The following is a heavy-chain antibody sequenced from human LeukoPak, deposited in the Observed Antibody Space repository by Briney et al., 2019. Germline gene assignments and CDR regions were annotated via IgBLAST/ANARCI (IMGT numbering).Heavy chain of an antibody. V-gene: IGHV4-34*01. CDR3: ARGYPERSIAATTGFDY. J-gene: IGHJ4*02. CDR1: GGSFSGYY. Sequence: PSETLSLTCAVYGGSFSGYYWSWIRQPPGKGLEWIGEINHSGSTNYNPSLKSRVTISVDTSKNQFSLKLSSVTAADTAVYYCARGYPERSIAATTGFDYWGQGTLVTVSS. D-gene: IGHD6-6*01. CDR2: INHSGST.